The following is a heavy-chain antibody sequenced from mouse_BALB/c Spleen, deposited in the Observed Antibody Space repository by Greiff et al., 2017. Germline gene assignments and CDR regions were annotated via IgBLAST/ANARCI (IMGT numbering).Heavy chain of an antibody. CDR1: GYTFTDYE. Sequence: VQLQQSGAELVRPGASVTLSCKASGYTFTDYEMHWVKQTPVHGLEWIRAIDPETGGTAYNQKFKGKATLTADKSSSTAYMELRSLTSEDSAVYYCTRNYGSNYFDYWGQGTTLTVSS. V-gene: IGHV1-15*01. CDR3: TRNYGSNYFDY. CDR2: IDPETGGT. D-gene: IGHD1-1*01. J-gene: IGHJ2*01.